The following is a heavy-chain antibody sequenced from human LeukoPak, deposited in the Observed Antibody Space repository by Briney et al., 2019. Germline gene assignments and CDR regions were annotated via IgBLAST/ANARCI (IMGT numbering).Heavy chain of an antibody. Sequence: GGSLRLSCAASGFTFNNYAMSWVRQAPGKGLEWVGRIKSKTDGGTTDYAAPVKGRFTISRDDSKNTLYLQMNSLKTEDTAVYYCTTSSIAQLTRDYWGQGTLVTVSS. CDR1: GFTFNNYA. D-gene: IGHD6-6*01. CDR3: TTSSIAQLTRDY. J-gene: IGHJ4*02. CDR2: IKSKTDGGTT. V-gene: IGHV3-15*01.